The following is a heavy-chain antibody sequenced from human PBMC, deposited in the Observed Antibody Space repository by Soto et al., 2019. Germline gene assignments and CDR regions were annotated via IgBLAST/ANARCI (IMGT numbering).Heavy chain of an antibody. D-gene: IGHD6-19*01. CDR1: GGSISSSSYY. V-gene: IGHV4-39*01. Sequence: QLQLQESGPGLVKPSETLSLTCTVSGGSISSSSYYWGWIRQPPGNGLEWIGSIYYSGSTYYNPSLKSRVTISVDTSKNQFSLKLSSVTAADTAVYYCARGGKQWLVRSYYYYGMDVWGQGTTVTVSS. CDR3: ARGGKQWLVRSYYYYGMDV. J-gene: IGHJ6*02. CDR2: IYYSGST.